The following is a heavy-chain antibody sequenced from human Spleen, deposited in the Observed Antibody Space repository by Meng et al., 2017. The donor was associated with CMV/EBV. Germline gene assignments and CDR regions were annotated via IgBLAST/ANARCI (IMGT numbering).Heavy chain of an antibody. Sequence: ASVKVSCKASGHTFTGYYIHWVRQAPGQGLEWMGWINPNSAGTTYAQKFQGRVTMTSDTSISTAYMDLSRLRSDDTAVYYCATSPPDYYYYGLDVWGQGTTVTVSS. CDR2: INPNSAGT. CDR1: GHTFTGYY. V-gene: IGHV1-2*02. J-gene: IGHJ6*02. CDR3: ATSPPDYYYYGLDV.